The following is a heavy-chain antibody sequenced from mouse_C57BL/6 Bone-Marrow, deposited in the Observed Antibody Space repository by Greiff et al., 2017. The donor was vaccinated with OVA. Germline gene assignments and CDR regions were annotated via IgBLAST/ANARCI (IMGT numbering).Heavy chain of an antibody. CDR1: GYAFSSSW. J-gene: IGHJ4*01. CDR3: ARYPYGYDWGYYYAMDY. D-gene: IGHD2-2*01. Sequence: SGPELVKPGASVKISCKASGYAFSSSWMNWVKQRPGKGLEWIGRIYPGDGDTNYNGKFKGKATLTADKSSSTAYMQLSSLTSEDSAVYFCARYPYGYDWGYYYAMDYWGQGTSVTVSS. V-gene: IGHV1-82*01. CDR2: IYPGDGDT.